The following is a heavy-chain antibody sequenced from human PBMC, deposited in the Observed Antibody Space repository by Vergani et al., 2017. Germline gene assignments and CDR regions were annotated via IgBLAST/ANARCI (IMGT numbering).Heavy chain of an antibody. CDR2: ISSSSSYI. D-gene: IGHD1-1*01. CDR1: GFTFSSYS. J-gene: IGHJ6*03. CDR3: ASGKGYYYYMDV. Sequence: EVQLVESGGGLVKPGGSLRLSCAASGFTFSSYSMNWVRQAPGKGLEWVSSISSSSSYIYYADSVKGRFTISRDNAKNSLYLQMNSLRAEDTAVYYYASGKGYYYYMDVWGKGTTVTVSS. V-gene: IGHV3-21*01.